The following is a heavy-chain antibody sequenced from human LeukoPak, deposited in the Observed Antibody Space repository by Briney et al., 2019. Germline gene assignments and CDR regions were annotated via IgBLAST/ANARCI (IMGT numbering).Heavy chain of an antibody. J-gene: IGHJ4*02. V-gene: IGHV3-48*01. Sequence: GGSLRLSCAASGFTFSSYGMXXXXXXXXXXXXXXSYLSNTGNIHYAQSVKGRFTISRDNAKSSLYLQMDGLRAEDTAVYYCARRGDSPMIGDHWGQGILVTVAS. D-gene: IGHD3-10*02. CDR3: ARRGDSPMIGDH. CDR1: GFTFSSYG. CDR2: LSNTGNI.